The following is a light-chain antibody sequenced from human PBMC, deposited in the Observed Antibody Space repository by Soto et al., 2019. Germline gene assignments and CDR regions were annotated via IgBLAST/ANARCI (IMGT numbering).Light chain of an antibody. CDR1: SSDVGGYNY. CDR2: EVN. CDR3: TSYASSSTYV. Sequence: QPVLTQPASVSGSPGQSITISCTGTSSDVGGYNYVSWYQQYPGKAPKLMIYEVNNRPSGVSNRFSGSKSGNTASLTISGLQAEDEADYYCTSYASSSTYVFGTGTKLTVL. J-gene: IGLJ1*01. V-gene: IGLV2-14*01.